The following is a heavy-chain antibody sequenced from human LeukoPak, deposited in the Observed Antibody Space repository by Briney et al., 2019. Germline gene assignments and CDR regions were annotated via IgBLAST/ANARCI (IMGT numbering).Heavy chain of an antibody. CDR1: GGSISSYY. J-gene: IGHJ5*02. D-gene: IGHD2-2*02. CDR3: ARDLRVLYSSTSCYTGWFDP. V-gene: IGHV4-4*07. Sequence: SETLSLTCPVSGGSISSYYRSWIRQPAGKGLEWIGRIYTSGSTNYNPSLKSRVTMSVDTSKNQFSLKLSSVTAADTAVYYCARDLRVLYSSTSCYTGWFDPWGQGTLVTVSS. CDR2: IYTSGST.